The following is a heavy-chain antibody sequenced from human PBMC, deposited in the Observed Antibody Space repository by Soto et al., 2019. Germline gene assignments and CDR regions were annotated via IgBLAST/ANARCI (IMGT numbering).Heavy chain of an antibody. CDR1: GFTFISYS. Sequence: GGSLRLSCAASGFTFISYSINLVRQSPCKWLEWVSSISSSSSYIYYADSVKGRFTISRDNAKNSLYLQMNSLRAEDTAVYYCARAITRCSSTSCYRSSVRLDVWGQGTTVTVSS. J-gene: IGHJ6*02. D-gene: IGHD2-2*01. V-gene: IGHV3-21*01. CDR2: ISSSSSYI. CDR3: ARAITRCSSTSCYRSSVRLDV.